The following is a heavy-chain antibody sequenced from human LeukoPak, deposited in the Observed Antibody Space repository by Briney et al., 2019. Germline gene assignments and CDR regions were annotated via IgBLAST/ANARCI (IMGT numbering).Heavy chain of an antibody. CDR3: ARTWIQLWPFDY. CDR1: GGSFSGYY. J-gene: IGHJ4*02. Sequence: SETLSLTCAVYGGSFSGYYWSRIRQPPGKGLEWIGEINHSGSTNYNPSLKSRVTISADTSKNQFSLKLSSVTAADTAVYYCARTWIQLWPFDYWGQGTLVTVSS. CDR2: INHSGST. V-gene: IGHV4-34*01. D-gene: IGHD5-18*01.